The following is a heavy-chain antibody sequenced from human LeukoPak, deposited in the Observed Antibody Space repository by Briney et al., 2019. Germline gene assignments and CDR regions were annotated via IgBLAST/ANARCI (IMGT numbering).Heavy chain of an antibody. V-gene: IGHV1-18*01. CDR1: GYTFTSYG. J-gene: IGHJ6*02. CDR3: ARFGGYCGGDCYYYYGMDV. D-gene: IGHD2-21*02. Sequence: GASVKVSCKASGYTFTSYGISWVRQAPGQGLEWMGWIRAYNGNTNYAQKLQGRVTMTTDTSTSTAYMELRSLRSDDTAVYYCARFGGYCGGDCYYYYGMDVWGQGTTVTVSS. CDR2: IRAYNGNT.